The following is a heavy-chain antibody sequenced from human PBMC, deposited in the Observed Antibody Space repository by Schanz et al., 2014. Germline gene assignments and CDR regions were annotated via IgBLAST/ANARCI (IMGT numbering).Heavy chain of an antibody. CDR2: ISSDGFNK. Sequence: QVQLVESGGGVVQPGGSLRLSCAASRFTFSTYAMHWVRQAPGKGLGWLAVISSDGFNKFYADSVKGRFTISRDNSKNTLYLQMNSLRAEDTAVYYCALGDFWSTYSFDYWGRGTLVTVSS. V-gene: IGHV3-30*04. D-gene: IGHD3-3*01. CDR1: RFTFSTYA. J-gene: IGHJ4*02. CDR3: ALGDFWSTYSFDY.